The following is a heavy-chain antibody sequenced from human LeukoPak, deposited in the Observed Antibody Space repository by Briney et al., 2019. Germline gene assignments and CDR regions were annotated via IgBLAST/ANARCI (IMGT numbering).Heavy chain of an antibody. CDR1: GFTFSSYG. Sequence: GRSLRLSCAASGFTFSSYGMHWVRQAPGKGLEWVAVIWYDGSNKYYADSVKGRFTISRDNSKNTLYLQMNSLRAEDTAVYYCARDLTVAVHDAFDTWGQGTMVTVSS. CDR3: ARDLTVAVHDAFDT. V-gene: IGHV3-33*01. J-gene: IGHJ3*02. CDR2: IWYDGSNK. D-gene: IGHD6-19*01.